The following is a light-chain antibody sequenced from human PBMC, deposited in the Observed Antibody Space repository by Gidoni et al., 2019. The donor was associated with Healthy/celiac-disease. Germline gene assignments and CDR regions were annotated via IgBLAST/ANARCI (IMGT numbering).Light chain of an antibody. Sequence: EIVLTHSPATLSLSPGARATLSCRDSQSLSSYLTWYQQKPGQAPRLLIYDASNWSTGIPARFSGSGSATDFTLTISVLEPEDFAVYYCQQRSNWPPITFGQGTRLEIK. V-gene: IGKV3-11*01. CDR2: DAS. CDR1: QSLSSY. CDR3: QQRSNWPPIT. J-gene: IGKJ5*01.